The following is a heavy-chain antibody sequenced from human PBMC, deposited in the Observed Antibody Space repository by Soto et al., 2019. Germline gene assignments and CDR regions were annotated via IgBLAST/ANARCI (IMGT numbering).Heavy chain of an antibody. CDR1: GFTFSSYG. V-gene: IGHV3-33*01. Sequence: GGSLRLSCAASGFTFSSYGMHWVRQAPGKGLEWVAVIWYDGSNKYYADSVKGRFTISRDNSKNTLYLQMNSLRAEDTAVYYCARESSVVVPAVPYYFDYWGQGTLVTVSS. CDR2: IWYDGSNK. CDR3: ARESSVVVPAVPYYFDY. J-gene: IGHJ4*02. D-gene: IGHD2-2*01.